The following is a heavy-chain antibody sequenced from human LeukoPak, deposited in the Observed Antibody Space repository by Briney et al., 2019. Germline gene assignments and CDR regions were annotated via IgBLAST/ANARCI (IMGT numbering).Heavy chain of an antibody. J-gene: IGHJ4*02. CDR2: IYHSGST. Sequence: SETLSLTCAVSGGSISSTNWWSWVHQPPGKGLEWIGEIYHSGSTNYNPSLKSRVIISVDKSKNQFSLKLSSVTAADTAVYYCTGNGYYSLEYWGQGTLVTVSS. D-gene: IGHD3-3*01. CDR3: TGNGYYSLEY. CDR1: GGSISSTNW. V-gene: IGHV4-4*02.